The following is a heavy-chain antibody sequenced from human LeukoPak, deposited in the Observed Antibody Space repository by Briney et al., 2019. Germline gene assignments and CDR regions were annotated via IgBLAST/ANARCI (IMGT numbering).Heavy chain of an antibody. CDR1: GGSISRYY. CDR2: VYNSGTT. CDR3: ARGAVVNGLDV. D-gene: IGHD5-18*01. V-gene: IGHV4-59*01. J-gene: IGHJ6*02. Sequence: PSETLSLTCTVSGGSISRYYWSWIRQPPGTRLEWIGYVYNSGTTNYNPSFKSRVTMSVDTSKNQFSLKLSSVTAADTAVYYCARGAVVNGLDVWGQGTTVTVSS.